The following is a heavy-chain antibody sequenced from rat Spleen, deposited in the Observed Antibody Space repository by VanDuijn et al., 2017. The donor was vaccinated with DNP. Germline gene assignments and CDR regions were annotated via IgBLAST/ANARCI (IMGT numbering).Heavy chain of an antibody. D-gene: IGHD1-9*01. Sequence: EVQLVESGGGLVQPGRSLKLSCVASGFTFNNYWMTWIRQVPGKGLEWVASITSSGGSTYYPDSVKGRFTIFRDNAKSSLYLQMDSLRSEDTATYYCATRTTGIFDYWGQGVMVTVSS. J-gene: IGHJ2*01. CDR2: ITSSGGST. V-gene: IGHV5-31*01. CDR1: GFTFNNYW. CDR3: ATRTTGIFDY.